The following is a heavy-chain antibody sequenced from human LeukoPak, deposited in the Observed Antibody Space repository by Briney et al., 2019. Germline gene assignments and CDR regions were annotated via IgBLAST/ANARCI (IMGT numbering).Heavy chain of an antibody. D-gene: IGHD6-19*01. J-gene: IGHJ4*02. CDR1: GFTFSSYE. CDR2: ISSSSTYI. V-gene: IGHV3-21*01. CDR3: ARHSSGWSTDY. Sequence: GGSLRLSCAASGFTFSSYEMNWVRQAPGKGLEWVSSISSSSTYIYYADSVKGRFTISRDNAKNSLYLQMNSLRAEDTAVYYCARHSSGWSTDYWGQGTLVTVSS.